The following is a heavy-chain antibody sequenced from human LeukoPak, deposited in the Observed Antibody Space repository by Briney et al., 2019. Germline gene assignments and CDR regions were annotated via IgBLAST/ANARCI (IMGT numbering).Heavy chain of an antibody. CDR2: INHRGST. D-gene: IGHD5-12*01. CDR3: ARIRGYSGYGRYFDY. J-gene: IGHJ4*02. V-gene: IGHV4-34*01. Sequence: SETLSLTCAVYGGSFSGYYWSWIRQPPGKGLEWIGEINHRGSTNYNPSLKSRVAISVDTSKNQFSLKLSSVTAADTAVYYCARIRGYSGYGRYFDYWGQGTLVTVSS. CDR1: GGSFSGYY.